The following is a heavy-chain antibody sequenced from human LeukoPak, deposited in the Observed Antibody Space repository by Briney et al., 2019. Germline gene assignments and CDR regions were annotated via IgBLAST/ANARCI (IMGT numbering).Heavy chain of an antibody. D-gene: IGHD2-21*01. J-gene: IGHJ3*02. CDR3: VRDLLWAFDI. Sequence: QFGGSLRLSCVASGFTFSTYSINWIRQAPGKGLEWISYITSDKSAMSYADSVKGRFTISRDDAKNSLYLHMNSLSDEDTAMYFCVRDLLWAFDIWGQGTMVTVSS. CDR2: ITSDKSAM. V-gene: IGHV3-48*02. CDR1: GFTFSTYS.